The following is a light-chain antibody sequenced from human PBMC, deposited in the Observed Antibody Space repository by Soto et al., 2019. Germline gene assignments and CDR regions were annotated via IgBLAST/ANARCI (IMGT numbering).Light chain of an antibody. CDR1: QSVDIN. J-gene: IGKJ1*01. CDR2: GAS. V-gene: IGKV3D-15*01. CDR3: QQYRGWPRT. Sequence: EIVLTQSPATLSLSLGDRVTLSGRASQSVDINLAWYQQKPGQAPRLLIYGASTRATDMPGRFRGSGAGAEFTLTISSLQSEDSAVYYCQQYRGWPRTFGQGTKV.